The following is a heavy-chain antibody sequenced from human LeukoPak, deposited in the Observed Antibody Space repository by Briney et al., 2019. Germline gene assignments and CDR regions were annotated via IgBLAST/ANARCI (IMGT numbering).Heavy chain of an antibody. D-gene: IGHD3-3*01. CDR1: GFTFSDYY. CDR3: ARDAASGNNWFDP. CDR2: ISSSSSST. Sequence: PGGSLRLSCAASGFTFSDYYMSWIRQAPGKGLEWVSYISSSSSSTYYADSVKGRFTISRDNTEKSLYLLMDSLRAEDTAVYYCARDAASGNNWFDPWGQGTLVTVSS. V-gene: IGHV3-11*06. J-gene: IGHJ5*02.